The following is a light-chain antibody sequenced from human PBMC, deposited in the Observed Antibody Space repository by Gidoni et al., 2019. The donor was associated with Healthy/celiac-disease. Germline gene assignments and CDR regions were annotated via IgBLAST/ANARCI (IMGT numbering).Light chain of an antibody. CDR1: QGISSY. J-gene: IGKJ1*01. CDR3: QQNYSYPPT. V-gene: IGKV1-8*01. Sequence: AIWITQSPSSLSASTGYRVTITFRPTQGISSYLAWYQQKPGKAPKLLSYAASTLQSGVPSWFSGSGSAADITLTSSCLQSEDFATYCCQQNYSYPPTFGQGTKVEIK. CDR2: AAS.